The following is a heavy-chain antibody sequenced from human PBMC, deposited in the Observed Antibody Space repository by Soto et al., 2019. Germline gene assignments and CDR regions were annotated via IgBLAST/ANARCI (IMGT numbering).Heavy chain of an antibody. V-gene: IGHV4-31*03. Sequence: SETLSLTCTVSGGSISSGGYYWSWIRQHPGKGLEWIGYIYYSGSTYYNPSLKSRVTISVDTSKNQFSLKLSSVTAADTAVYYCARGDCSSTSCWYYYYGMDVWGQGTTVTVSS. D-gene: IGHD2-2*01. J-gene: IGHJ6*02. CDR2: IYYSGST. CDR3: ARGDCSSTSCWYYYYGMDV. CDR1: GGSISSGGYY.